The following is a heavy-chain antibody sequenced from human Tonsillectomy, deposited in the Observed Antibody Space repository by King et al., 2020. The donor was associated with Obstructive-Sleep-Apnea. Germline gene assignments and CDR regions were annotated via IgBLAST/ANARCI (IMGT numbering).Heavy chain of an antibody. J-gene: IGHJ4*02. Sequence: HVQLVESGADVKKPGASVKVSCKASGYTFTSYDINWVRQATGQGLEWMGWMNPNSGNTGYAQKFQGRVTMTRNTSISTAYMELSSLRSEDTAVYYCARADYDIVTGTYYFAYWGQGTLVTVPS. CDR2: MNPNSGNT. V-gene: IGHV1-8*01. CDR1: GYTFTSYD. D-gene: IGHD3-9*01. CDR3: ARADYDIVTGTYYFAY.